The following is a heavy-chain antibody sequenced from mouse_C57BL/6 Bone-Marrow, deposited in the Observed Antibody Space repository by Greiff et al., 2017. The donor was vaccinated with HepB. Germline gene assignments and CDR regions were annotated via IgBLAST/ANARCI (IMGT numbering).Heavy chain of an antibody. D-gene: IGHD2-4*01. V-gene: IGHV5-12*01. CDR2: ISNGGGST. J-gene: IGHJ3*01. CDR1: GFTFSDYY. Sequence: EVQLVESGGGLVQPGGSLKLSCAASGFTFSDYYMYWVRQTPEKRLEWVAYISNGGGSTYYPDTVKGRFTISRDNAKNTLYLQMSRLKSEDTAMYYCARPGDYGFAYWGQGTLVTVSA. CDR3: ARPGDYGFAY.